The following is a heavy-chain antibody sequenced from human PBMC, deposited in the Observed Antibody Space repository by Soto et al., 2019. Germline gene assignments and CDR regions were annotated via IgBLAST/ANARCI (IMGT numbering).Heavy chain of an antibody. CDR1: GYSFTSYW. CDR2: IYPGDSDT. J-gene: IGHJ4*02. CDR3: ARSPLDYGDSRTNFDY. D-gene: IGHD4-17*01. Sequence: PGESLKISCKGSGYSFTSYWIGWVRQMPGKGLEWMGIIYPGDSDTRYSPSFQGQVTISADKSISTAYLQWSSLKASDTAMYYCARSPLDYGDSRTNFDYWGQGTLVTVSS. V-gene: IGHV5-51*01.